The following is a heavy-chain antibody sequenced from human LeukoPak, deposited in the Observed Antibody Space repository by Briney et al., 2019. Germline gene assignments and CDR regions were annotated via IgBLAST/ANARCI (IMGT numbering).Heavy chain of an antibody. Sequence: PSETLSLTCAVYGGSFSGYYWSWIRQPPGKGLEWIGEINHSGGTNYNPSLKSRVTISVDTSKNQFSLKLSSVTAADTAVYYCARGHRSRGYSYPYYYYGMDVWGQGTTVTVSS. V-gene: IGHV4-34*01. CDR1: GGSFSGYY. J-gene: IGHJ6*02. D-gene: IGHD5-18*01. CDR2: INHSGGT. CDR3: ARGHRSRGYSYPYYYYGMDV.